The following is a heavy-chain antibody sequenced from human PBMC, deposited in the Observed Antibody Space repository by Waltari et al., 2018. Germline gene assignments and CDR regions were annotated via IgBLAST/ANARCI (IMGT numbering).Heavy chain of an antibody. CDR3: ARESGISGSGSYFLDY. CDR1: GGTFSSYA. CDR2: IIPIPGIA. V-gene: IGHV1-69*10. Sequence: QVQLVQSGAEVKKPGSSVKVSCKASGGTFSSYAISWVRQAPGQGLEWMGGIIPIPGIANYAQKCQGRVTITADKSTSTAYMELSSLRSEDTAVYYCARESGISGSGSYFLDYWGQGTLVTVSS. D-gene: IGHD3-10*01. J-gene: IGHJ4*02.